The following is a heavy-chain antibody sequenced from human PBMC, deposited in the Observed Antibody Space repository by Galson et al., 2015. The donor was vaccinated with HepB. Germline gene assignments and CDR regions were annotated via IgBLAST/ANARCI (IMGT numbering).Heavy chain of an antibody. D-gene: IGHD2-15*01. Sequence: SLRLSCAASGFTVSSNYMSWVRQAPGKGLEWVSVIYSGGSTYYADSVKGRFTISRDNSKNTLYLQMNSLRAEDTAVYYCARSEDEGYYYYGMDVWGQGTTVTVSS. CDR1: GFTVSSNY. J-gene: IGHJ6*02. CDR2: IYSGGST. V-gene: IGHV3-66*01. CDR3: ARSEDEGYYYYGMDV.